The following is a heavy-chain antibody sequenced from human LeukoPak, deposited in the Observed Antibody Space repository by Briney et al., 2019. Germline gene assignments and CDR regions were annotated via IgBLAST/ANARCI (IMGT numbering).Heavy chain of an antibody. D-gene: IGHD3-22*01. CDR2: IRQDGSVK. CDR3: ASSHDSSGND. J-gene: IGHJ4*02. CDR1: GFNFGTYW. Sequence: PGGSLRLSCAASGFNFGTYWMSWVRQAPGKGLEWLANIRQDGSVKFYVDSVKGRFTISRDNAKSSLYLQMSSLRVEDTAVYYCASSHDSSGNDWGQGTLVTVSS. V-gene: IGHV3-7*01.